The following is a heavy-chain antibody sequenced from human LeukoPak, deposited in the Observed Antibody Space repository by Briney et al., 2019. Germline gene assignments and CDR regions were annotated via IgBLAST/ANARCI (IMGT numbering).Heavy chain of an antibody. Sequence: GRSLRLSCAASGFTFDDYAMHWDRQAPGKGLEWVSGISWNSGSIGYADSVKGRFTISRDNAKNSLYLQMNSLRAEDTALYYCAKGSLYSSGWFFDYWGQGTLVTVSS. CDR2: ISWNSGSI. CDR1: GFTFDDYA. CDR3: AKGSLYSSGWFFDY. J-gene: IGHJ4*02. V-gene: IGHV3-9*01. D-gene: IGHD6-19*01.